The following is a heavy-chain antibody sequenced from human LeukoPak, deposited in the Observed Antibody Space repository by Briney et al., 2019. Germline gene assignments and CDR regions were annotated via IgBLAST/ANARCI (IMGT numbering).Heavy chain of an antibody. Sequence: PSETLSLTCTVSGGSISSSSYYWGWIRQPPGKGLEWIGSIYYSGSTYYNPSLKSRVTISVDTSKNQFSLKLSTVTAADTAVYYCASSSPDYYYYYMDVWGKGTTVTVSS. V-gene: IGHV4-39*01. D-gene: IGHD6-6*01. CDR3: ASSSPDYYYYYMDV. J-gene: IGHJ6*03. CDR2: IYYSGST. CDR1: GGSISSSSYY.